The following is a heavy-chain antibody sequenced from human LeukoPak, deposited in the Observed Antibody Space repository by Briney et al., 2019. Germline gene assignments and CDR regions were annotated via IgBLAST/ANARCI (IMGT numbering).Heavy chain of an antibody. CDR2: IYYSGST. D-gene: IGHD1-14*01. Sequence: PSETLSLTCTVSGGSISSSSYYWGWIRQPPGKGLEWIGSIYYSGSTYYNPSLKSRVTISVDTSKNQFSLKLSSVTAADTAVYYCARRPRGTEFDYWGQGTLVTVSS. CDR1: GGSISSSSYY. J-gene: IGHJ4*02. V-gene: IGHV4-39*01. CDR3: ARRPRGTEFDY.